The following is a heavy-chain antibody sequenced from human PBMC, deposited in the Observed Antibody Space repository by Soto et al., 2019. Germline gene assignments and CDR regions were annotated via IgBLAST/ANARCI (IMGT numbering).Heavy chain of an antibody. J-gene: IGHJ4*01. Sequence: SVKVSCKASGFTFSSSAVQWVRQARGQRLEWIGKIVVGSGNTNYAQKFQGQVTISADTSITTAYLQWSGLRASDTAMYFCARHLVGSTRGNFDYWGQGTLVTVSS. V-gene: IGHV1-58*01. D-gene: IGHD2-2*01. CDR2: IVVGSGNT. CDR1: GFTFSSSA. CDR3: ARHLVGSTRGNFDY.